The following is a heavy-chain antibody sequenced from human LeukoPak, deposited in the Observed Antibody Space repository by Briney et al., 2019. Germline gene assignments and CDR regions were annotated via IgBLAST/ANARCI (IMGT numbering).Heavy chain of an antibody. J-gene: IGHJ4*02. CDR1: GFTFSSYA. CDR3: ARDRGGGLEMYYFDY. D-gene: IGHD3/OR15-3a*01. CDR2: ISYDGSNK. Sequence: PGRSLRLSCAASGFTFSSYAMHWVRQAPGKGLEWVAVISYDGSNKYYADSVKGRFTISRDNSKNTLYLQMNSLRAEDTAVYYCARDRGGGLEMYYFDYWGQGTLVTVSS. V-gene: IGHV3-30-3*01.